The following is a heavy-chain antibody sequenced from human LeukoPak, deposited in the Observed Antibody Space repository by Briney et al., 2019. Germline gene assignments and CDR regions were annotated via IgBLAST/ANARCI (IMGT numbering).Heavy chain of an antibody. V-gene: IGHV1-18*01. CDR3: ARRGKGYCSSTSCYTRSWFDP. CDR1: GYTFTSYG. D-gene: IGHD2-2*02. J-gene: IGHJ5*02. CDR2: ISAYNGNT. Sequence: ASVKVSCKASGYTFTSYGIRWVRQAPGQGLEWMGWISAYNGNTNYAQKLQGRVTMTTDTSTSTAYMELRSLRSDDTAVYYCARRGKGYCSSTSCYTRSWFDPWGQGTLVTVSS.